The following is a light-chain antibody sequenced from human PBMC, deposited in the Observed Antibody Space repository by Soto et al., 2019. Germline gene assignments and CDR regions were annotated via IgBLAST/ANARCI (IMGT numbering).Light chain of an antibody. V-gene: IGLV2-14*03. CDR2: NVA. J-gene: IGLJ1*01. CDR1: SSDIGGYNY. CDR3: SSYTGASALYV. Sequence: QSALTQPASVSGSPGQSITISCTGTSSDIGGYNYVAWYQQHLGKAPKLIIYNVAVRPSGVSNRFSGSKSGNTASLAISGLQPEDEAHYYCSSYTGASALYVFGTGTKLPS.